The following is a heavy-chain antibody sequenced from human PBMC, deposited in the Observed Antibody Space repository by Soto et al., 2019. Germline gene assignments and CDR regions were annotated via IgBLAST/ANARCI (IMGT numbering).Heavy chain of an antibody. CDR1: GGSFRGYY. V-gene: IGHV4-34*01. J-gene: IGHJ6*02. CDR2: INHSGTI. CDR3: ARADRTLVTSYSLDV. Sequence: SETPSLTCSVYGGSFRGYYWTWIRQPPGKGLEWIGEINHSGTINFNPSLKSRLTISLDTSKKHFSLKLSSVTDADTAAYYCARADRTLVTSYSLDVWGQGTTVTVS. D-gene: IGHD2-21*02.